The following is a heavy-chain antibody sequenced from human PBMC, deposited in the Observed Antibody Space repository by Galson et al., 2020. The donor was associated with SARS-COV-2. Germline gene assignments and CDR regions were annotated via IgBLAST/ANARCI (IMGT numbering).Heavy chain of an antibody. CDR3: ARASSKYDFWSGYYRGSDAFDI. CDR2: IGTAGDT. J-gene: IGHJ3*02. CDR1: GFTVSSYD. Sequence: GECLKISCAASGFTVSSYDRHWGRQATGKGLGGVSAIGTAGDTNYPGSGKGRVTIPRENAKNSLYLQMNSLRAGDTAVYYWARASSKYDFWSGYYRGSDAFDIWGQGTMVTVSS. V-gene: IGHV3-13*01. D-gene: IGHD3-3*01.